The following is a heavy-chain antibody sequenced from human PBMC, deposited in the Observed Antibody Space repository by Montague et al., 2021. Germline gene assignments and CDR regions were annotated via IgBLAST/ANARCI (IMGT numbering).Heavy chain of an antibody. V-gene: IGHV5-51*01. D-gene: IGHD2/OR15-2a*01. CDR3: ARHDEFFLDGKYSFDI. CDR2: IYPDDSET. J-gene: IGHJ3*02. CDR1: GYNFTNYW. Sequence: QSGAEVKKPGESLKISCEASGYNFTNYWIDWVRQMPGKGLEWMGIIYPDDSETRYSPSFQGQVTMSADKSISTSYLHLTSLKASDTAKYFCARHDEFFLDGKYSFDIWGQGTMVTVSS.